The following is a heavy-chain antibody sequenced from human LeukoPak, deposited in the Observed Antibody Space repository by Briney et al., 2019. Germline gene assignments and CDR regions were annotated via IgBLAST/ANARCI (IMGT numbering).Heavy chain of an antibody. CDR2: ISSSGSTI. CDR3: AISGSDYDFWSGYYSIYGMDV. D-gene: IGHD3-3*01. V-gene: IGHV3-11*04. J-gene: IGHJ6*02. Sequence: GGSLRLSCAASGFTFSDYYMSWVRQAPGKGLEWVSYISSSGSTIYYADSVKGRFTISRDNAKNSLYLQMNSLRAEDTAVYYCAISGSDYDFWSGYYSIYGMDVWGQGTTVTVSS. CDR1: GFTFSDYY.